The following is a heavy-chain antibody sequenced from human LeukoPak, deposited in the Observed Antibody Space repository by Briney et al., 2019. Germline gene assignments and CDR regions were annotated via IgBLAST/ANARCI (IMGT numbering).Heavy chain of an antibody. D-gene: IGHD3-10*01. CDR3: AKVAKYYYGSETYFFFDH. Sequence: SETLSLICTVSGGSISTSNYYWGWIRQPPGKGLEWIGNIFYSGSTYYSPSLRSRVTISLDTSRNQFSLNLRSVTAADTAVYYCAKVAKYYYGSETYFFFDHWGQGTLVTVSS. V-gene: IGHV4-39*07. CDR1: GGSISTSNYY. J-gene: IGHJ4*02. CDR2: IFYSGST.